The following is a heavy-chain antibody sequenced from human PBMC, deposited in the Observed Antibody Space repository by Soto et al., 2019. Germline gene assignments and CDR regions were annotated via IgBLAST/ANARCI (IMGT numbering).Heavy chain of an antibody. Sequence: QVQLVESGGGVVQPGRSLRLSCAASGFTFSSYGMHWVRQAPGKGLEWVARIWYDGSNKYYADSVKGRFTISRDNSNNILYLQMNSLIAEDTAVYYCAGAQCNIGAVGTSCDFDYWGQGTLVTVSS. J-gene: IGHJ4*02. D-gene: IGHD6-13*01. V-gene: IGHV3-33*01. CDR2: IWYDGSNK. CDR3: AGAQCNIGAVGTSCDFDY. CDR1: GFTFSSYG.